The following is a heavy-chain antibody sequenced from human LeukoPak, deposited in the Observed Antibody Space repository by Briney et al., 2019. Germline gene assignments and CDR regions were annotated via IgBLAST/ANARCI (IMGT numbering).Heavy chain of an antibody. D-gene: IGHD1-1*01. CDR1: GGSISSYY. Sequence: PSETLSLTCTVSGGSISSYYWGWIRQPPGKGLEWIGSIYYSGSTYYNPSLKSRVTISVDTSKNLFSLKLSSVTAADTALYYCARAVGVGRGTYFDLWGRGTLVTVSS. J-gene: IGHJ2*01. V-gene: IGHV4-39*01. CDR3: ARAVGVGRGTYFDL. CDR2: IYYSGST.